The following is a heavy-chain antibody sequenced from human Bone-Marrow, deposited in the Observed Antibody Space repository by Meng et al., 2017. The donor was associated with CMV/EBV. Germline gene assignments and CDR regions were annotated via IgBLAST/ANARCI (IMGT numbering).Heavy chain of an antibody. CDR1: GYTFTGYY. CDR3: ARGGGYSSSWPLGY. J-gene: IGHJ4*02. CDR2: INPNSGGT. D-gene: IGHD6-13*01. Sequence: VQPGDGVKKAWASANVSCTASGYTFTGYYMHWVRQAPGQGLEWMGWINPNSGGTNYAQKFQGRVTMTRDTSISTAYMELSRLRSDDTAVYYCARGGGYSSSWPLGYWGQGTLVTVSS. V-gene: IGHV1-2*02.